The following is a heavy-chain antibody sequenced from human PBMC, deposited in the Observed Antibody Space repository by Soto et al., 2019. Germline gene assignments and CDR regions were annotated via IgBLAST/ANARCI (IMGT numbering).Heavy chain of an antibody. CDR2: ISSSSSYI. CDR3: ASALPLYDYYGSGSYSYYFDY. V-gene: IGHV3-21*01. D-gene: IGHD3-10*01. J-gene: IGHJ4*02. Sequence: PGGSLRLSCAASGFTFSSYSMNWVRQAPGKGLEWVSSISSSSSYIYYADSVKGRFTISRDNAKNSLYLQMNSLRAEDTAVYYCASALPLYDYYGSGSYSYYFDYWGQGTLVTVSS. CDR1: GFTFSSYS.